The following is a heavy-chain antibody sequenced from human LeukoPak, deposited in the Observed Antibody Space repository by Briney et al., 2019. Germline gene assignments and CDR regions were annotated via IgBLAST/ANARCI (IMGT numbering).Heavy chain of an antibody. CDR3: ARGYSNYGYVFDM. V-gene: IGHV3-21*01. D-gene: IGHD4-11*01. CDR2: ISTSSSYI. J-gene: IGHJ3*02. CDR1: GFTFSSNS. Sequence: GGSLRLSCAASGFTFSSNSMYWVRQAPGKGLEWVSSISTSSSYIYYVDSVKGRFTISRDNARNSLFLQMNSLRADDTAVYYCARGYSNYGYVFDMWGQGTMVTVSS.